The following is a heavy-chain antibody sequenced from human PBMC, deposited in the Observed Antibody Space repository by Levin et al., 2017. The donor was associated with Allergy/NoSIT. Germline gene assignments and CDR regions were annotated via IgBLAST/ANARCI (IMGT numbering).Heavy chain of an antibody. J-gene: IGHJ4*02. CDR3: ARHPSQRIRYFDWVLYLDY. CDR1: GYSFTSYW. D-gene: IGHD3-9*01. CDR2: IDPSDSYT. V-gene: IGHV5-10-1*01. Sequence: GESLKISCKGSGYSFTSYWISWVRQMPGKGLEWMGRIDPSDSYTNYSPSFQGHVTISADKSISTAYLQWSSLKASDTAMYYCARHPSQRIRYFDWVLYLDYWGQGTLVTVSS.